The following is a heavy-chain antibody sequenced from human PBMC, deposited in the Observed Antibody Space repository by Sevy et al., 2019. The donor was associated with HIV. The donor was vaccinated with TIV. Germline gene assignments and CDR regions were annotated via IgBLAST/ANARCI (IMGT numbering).Heavy chain of an antibody. CDR3: ALERLSSDVAEYFQN. D-gene: IGHD1-1*01. CDR2: ISYDGSNK. CDR1: GFTLSRYS. Sequence: GGSLRLSCATSGFTLSRYSMHWVRQAPGKGLEWVATISYDGSNKHYADSVKGRFTISRDNFKNSLSLQMNSLRAEDTAMYYCALERLSSDVAEYFQNWGQGTLVTVSS. J-gene: IGHJ1*01. V-gene: IGHV3-30-3*01.